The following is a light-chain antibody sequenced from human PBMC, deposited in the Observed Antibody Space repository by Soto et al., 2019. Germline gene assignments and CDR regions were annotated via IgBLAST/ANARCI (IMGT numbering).Light chain of an antibody. CDR3: QQTDSFPIT. CDR2: DAS. J-gene: IGKJ5*01. CDR1: QSISSW. Sequence: DVQMSQSPSTLSASVGDRFTITCRASQSISSWLAWYQQKPGKAPKLLIYDASSLESGVPSRFSGSGSGTHFTLTISSLQPEDFGTYYCQQTDSFPITFGQGTRLEI. V-gene: IGKV1-5*01.